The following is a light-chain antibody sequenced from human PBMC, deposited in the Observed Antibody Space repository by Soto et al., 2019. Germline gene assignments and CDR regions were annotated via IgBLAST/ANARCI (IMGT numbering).Light chain of an antibody. J-gene: IGLJ2*01. CDR2: EVS. CDR1: SRDIGRYDY. Sequence: QSVLTHPASVSGSPGQSITISCAGTSRDIGRYDYVSCYQQHPGKAPKLMIYEVSDRPSGVSNGCSGYKSGNTATLTISGLKAEDEANYYCTSYIASSTLVFGGGTKVTVL. CDR3: TSYIASSTLV. V-gene: IGLV2-14*01.